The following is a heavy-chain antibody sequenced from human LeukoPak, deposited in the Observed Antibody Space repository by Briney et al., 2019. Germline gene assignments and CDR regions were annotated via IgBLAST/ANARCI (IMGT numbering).Heavy chain of an antibody. CDR1: GFTFSNYY. Sequence: ASVKVSCKASGFTFSNYYIHWVRQAPGQGLEWVGIINPSGGSTKNAQNFQGRVTMTRDTSTSTVYLELSSLRSEDTAVYYCGRDLYDSSGYSGTVTFDYWGQGTLVIVSS. D-gene: IGHD3-22*01. CDR2: INPSGGST. V-gene: IGHV1-46*01. J-gene: IGHJ4*02. CDR3: GRDLYDSSGYSGTVTFDY.